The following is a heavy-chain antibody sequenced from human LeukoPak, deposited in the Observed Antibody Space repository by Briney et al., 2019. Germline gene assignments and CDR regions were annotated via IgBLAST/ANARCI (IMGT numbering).Heavy chain of an antibody. D-gene: IGHD3-22*01. CDR1: GYTFTGYY. CDR2: INPNSGGT. CDR3: AREPRDSSGYYSEEKYFDY. V-gene: IGHV1-2*02. Sequence: GESLKISCKGSGYTFTGYYMHWVRQAPGQGLEWMGWINPNSGGTNYAQKFQGRVTMTRDTSISTAYMELSRLRSDDTAVYYCAREPRDSSGYYSEEKYFDYWGQGTLVTVSS. J-gene: IGHJ4*02.